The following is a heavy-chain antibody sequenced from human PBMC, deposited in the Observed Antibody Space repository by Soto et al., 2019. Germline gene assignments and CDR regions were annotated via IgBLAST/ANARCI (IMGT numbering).Heavy chain of an antibody. CDR1: GYTLTELS. CDR3: ATRDDSSGYQAPDI. D-gene: IGHD3-22*01. V-gene: IGHV1-24*01. J-gene: IGHJ3*02. CDR2: FDPEDGET. Sequence: GASVKVSCKVSGYTLTELSMHWLRQAPGKGLEWMGGFDPEDGETIYAQKFQGRVTMTEDTSTDTAYMELSSLRSEDTAVYYCATRDDSSGYQAPDIWGQGTMVTVSS.